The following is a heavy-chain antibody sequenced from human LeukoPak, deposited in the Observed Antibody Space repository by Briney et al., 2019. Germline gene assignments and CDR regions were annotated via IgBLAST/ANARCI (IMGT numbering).Heavy chain of an antibody. Sequence: GGSLRLSCATSGFTFSSYAFHWVRQAPGKGLEWVATMSFDVNNKYYADSVRGRFTISRDNSKNTLYLQMNSLRAEDTAVYSCVRGYCTSSSCYNDYWGQGTLVTVSS. CDR2: MSFDVNNK. V-gene: IGHV3-30*04. CDR1: GFTFSSYA. D-gene: IGHD2-2*02. J-gene: IGHJ4*02. CDR3: VRGYCTSSSCYNDY.